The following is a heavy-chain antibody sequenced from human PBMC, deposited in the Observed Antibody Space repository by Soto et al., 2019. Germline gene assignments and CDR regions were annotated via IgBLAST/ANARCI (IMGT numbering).Heavy chain of an antibody. CDR1: GGSFSGYY. J-gene: IGHJ6*03. CDR3: ASLRFLERGYMDV. V-gene: IGHV4-34*01. CDR2: INHSGST. D-gene: IGHD3-3*01. Sequence: SETLSLTCAVYGGSFSGYYWSWIRQPPGKGLEWIGEINHSGSTNYNPSLKSRVTISVDTSKNQFSLKLSSVTAADTAVYYCASLRFLERGYMDVWGKGTTVTVSS.